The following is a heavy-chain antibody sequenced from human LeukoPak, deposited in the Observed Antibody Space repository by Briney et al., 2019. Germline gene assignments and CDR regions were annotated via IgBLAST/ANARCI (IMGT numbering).Heavy chain of an antibody. CDR3: ARGDCSSTSCYVWYFDL. Sequence: SETLSLTCTVSGGSVSSGSYYWSWIRQPPGKGLEWIEYIYYSGSTNYNPSLKSRVTISVDTSKNQFSLKLSSVTAADTAVYYCARGDCSSTSCYVWYFDLWGRGTLVTVSS. V-gene: IGHV4-61*01. J-gene: IGHJ2*01. CDR1: GGSVSSGSYY. CDR2: IYYSGST. D-gene: IGHD2-2*01.